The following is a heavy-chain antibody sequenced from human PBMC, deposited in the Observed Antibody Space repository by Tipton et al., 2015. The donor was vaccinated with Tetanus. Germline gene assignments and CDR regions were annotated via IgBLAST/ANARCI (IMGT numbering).Heavy chain of an antibody. D-gene: IGHD1-1*01. J-gene: IGHJ5*02. Sequence: TLSLTCTVSGGSIASQYWSWIRQPAGKGLEWIGRTYIRGTTTYNPSLKSRVTISVDTSENQMSLRLTSVTAADTAVYYCARDRGDTGTVNWFGPWGQGTLVTVSS. CDR3: ARDRGDTGTVNWFGP. V-gene: IGHV4-4*07. CDR1: GGSIASQY. CDR2: TYIRGTT.